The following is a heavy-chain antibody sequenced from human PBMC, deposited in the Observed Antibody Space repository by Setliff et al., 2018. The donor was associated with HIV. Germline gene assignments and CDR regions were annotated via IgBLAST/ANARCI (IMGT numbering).Heavy chain of an antibody. D-gene: IGHD2-2*01. CDR2: IYHSGST. V-gene: IGHV4-38-2*02. CDR1: SGYY. CDR3: ARDKTYCNYSRCSRAGWYFDL. J-gene: IGHJ2*01. Sequence: SGYYWGWIRQPPGKGLEWIGSIYHSGSTYYNPSLRSRVTISVDKSKNQFSLKLSSVTAADTAVYYCARDKTYCNYSRCSRAGWYFDLWGRGTLVTVS.